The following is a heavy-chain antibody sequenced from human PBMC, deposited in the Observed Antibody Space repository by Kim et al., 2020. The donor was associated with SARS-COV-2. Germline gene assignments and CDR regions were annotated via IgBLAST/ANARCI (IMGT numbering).Heavy chain of an antibody. Sequence: SETLSLTCTVSGGSISSGDYYWSWIRQPPGKGLEWIGYIYYSGSTYNNPSLKSRVTISVDTSKNQFSLKLSSVTAADTAVYYCARARATSITIFGVVIVHNFDYWGPGTLVTVSS. J-gene: IGHJ4*02. CDR2: IYYSGST. CDR3: ARARATSITIFGVVIVHNFDY. CDR1: GGSISSGDYY. V-gene: IGHV4-30-4*01. D-gene: IGHD3-3*01.